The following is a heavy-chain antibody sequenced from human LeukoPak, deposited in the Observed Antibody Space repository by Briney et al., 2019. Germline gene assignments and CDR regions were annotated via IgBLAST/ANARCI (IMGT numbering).Heavy chain of an antibody. CDR3: AKCLGFWSGYYTPFDY. J-gene: IGHJ4*02. Sequence: PGGSLRLSCAASGITFSSYAMSWVRQTPGKGLEWVSGIYDSGGSTYHADSVKGRFTISRDNSINPRNLQMNNLKAEDTARYYCAKCLGFWSGYYTPFDYWGQGSSVTASS. CDR2: IYDSGGST. CDR1: GITFSSYA. D-gene: IGHD3-3*01. V-gene: IGHV3-23*01.